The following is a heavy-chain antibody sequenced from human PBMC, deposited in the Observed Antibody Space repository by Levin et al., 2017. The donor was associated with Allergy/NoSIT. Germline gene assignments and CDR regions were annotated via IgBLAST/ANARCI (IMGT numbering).Heavy chain of an antibody. CDR2: ISNSGST. D-gene: IGHD2-8*01. CDR3: ARGTGVSPLNFEY. Sequence: SETLSLTCTVSGGSLSSGVYHWSWIRQPPGKGLEWIGYISNSGSTYFNPYLKSRLTISVDTSKKQSSLKLNSVTAADTAVYYCARGTGVSPLNFEYWGQGTLVTVSS. V-gene: IGHV4-30-4*01. J-gene: IGHJ4*02. CDR1: GGSLSSGVYH.